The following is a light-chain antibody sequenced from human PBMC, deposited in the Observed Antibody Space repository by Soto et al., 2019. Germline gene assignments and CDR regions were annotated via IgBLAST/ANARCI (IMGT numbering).Light chain of an antibody. CDR1: QSVSSN. CDR2: SVS. J-gene: IGKJ1*01. V-gene: IGKV3-15*01. Sequence: EIVMTQSPATLSVSPGERATLSCRSSQSVSSNLAWYQQKPGRAPRLLIYSVSTRATGIPARFSGGGSGTEFPLNISSLQSEDFAVYYCQQNNDWPRTFGQGTKVEI. CDR3: QQNNDWPRT.